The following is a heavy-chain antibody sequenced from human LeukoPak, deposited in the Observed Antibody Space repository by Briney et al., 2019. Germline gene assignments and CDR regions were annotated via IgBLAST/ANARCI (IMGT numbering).Heavy chain of an antibody. CDR2: IYHSGST. V-gene: IGHV4-38-2*01. D-gene: IGHD2-2*01. CDR1: GYSISSGYY. Sequence: KPSETLSLTCAVSGYSISSGYYWGWIRQPPGKGLEWIGSIYHSGSTYYNPSPKSRVTISVDTSKNKFSLKLSSVTAADTAVYYSASSPTNDCSSTSCYQNAFDNWGQGTMVTVSS. CDR3: ASSPTNDCSSTSCYQNAFDN. J-gene: IGHJ3*02.